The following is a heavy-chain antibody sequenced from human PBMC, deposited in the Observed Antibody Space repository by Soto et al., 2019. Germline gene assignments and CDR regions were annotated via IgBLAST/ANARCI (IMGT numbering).Heavy chain of an antibody. CDR3: AKEYGSTWIDH. V-gene: IGHV3-30*18. J-gene: IGHJ4*02. D-gene: IGHD6-13*01. CDR1: GFTFSTYR. Sequence: GGSLRLSCAASGFTFSTYRMHWVRQAPGKGLEWVPAMSYDGTKEHYVDSVKGRFTISRDNSRNTLFLQLNSLRDEDTAVYYCAKEYGSTWIDHWGQGTLVTVSS. CDR2: MSYDGTKE.